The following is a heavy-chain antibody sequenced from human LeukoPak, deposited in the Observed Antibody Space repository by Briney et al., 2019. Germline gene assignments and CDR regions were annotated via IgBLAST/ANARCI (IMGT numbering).Heavy chain of an antibody. V-gene: IGHV5-51*01. J-gene: IGHJ4*02. CDR1: GYSFTSYW. D-gene: IGHD3-22*01. CDR3: ARQVPYYYDNSGYPYFDY. Sequence: GESLKISCKGSGYSFTSYWIGWVRQMPGKGLEWVGIIYPGDSDTRYSPSFQGQVTISADKSISTAYLQWSSLKASDTAMYYCARQVPYYYDNSGYPYFDYWGQGTLVTVSS. CDR2: IYPGDSDT.